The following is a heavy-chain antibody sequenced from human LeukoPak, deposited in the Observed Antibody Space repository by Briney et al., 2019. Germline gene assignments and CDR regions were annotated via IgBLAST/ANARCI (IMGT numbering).Heavy chain of an antibody. V-gene: IGHV4-30-4*08. J-gene: IGHJ4*02. CDR1: GGSISSGDYY. CDR2: IYYSGST. CDR3: ARVRWSNYYGSGNFDY. Sequence: SETLSLTCTVSGGSISSGDYYWSWIRQPPGNGLEWIGYIYYSGSTYYNPSLKSRVTISVDTSKTQFSLKLSSVTAADTAVYYCARVRWSNYYGSGNFDYWGQGTLVTVSS. D-gene: IGHD3-10*01.